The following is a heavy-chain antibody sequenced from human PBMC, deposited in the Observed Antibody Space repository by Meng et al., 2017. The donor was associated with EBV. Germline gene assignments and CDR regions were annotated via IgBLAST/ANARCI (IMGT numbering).Heavy chain of an antibody. V-gene: IGHV3-21*01. CDR1: GFTLRSYS. J-gene: IGHJ4*02. D-gene: IGHD2-8*01. CDR3: ARDRTSNRFDY. Sequence: DVQLEESGGGLVKPGESLMCSWSPSGFTLRSYSMNWVRLAPGKGLEWVSSISSNSIDIYYADLVKGRFTISRDNAKNSLFLQMNSLRAEDTAVYYCARDRTSNRFDYWGQGTLVTVSS. CDR2: ISSNSIDI.